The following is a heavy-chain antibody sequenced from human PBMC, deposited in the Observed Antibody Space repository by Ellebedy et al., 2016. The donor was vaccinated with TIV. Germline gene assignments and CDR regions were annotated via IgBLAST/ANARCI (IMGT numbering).Heavy chain of an antibody. V-gene: IGHV3-30-3*01. CDR2: ISYNGNTE. D-gene: IGHD6-19*01. CDR1: GFTFSNYA. Sequence: PGGSLRLSCAASGFTFSNYAMHWVRQAPGKGLEWVAVISYNGNTEYYADSVKGRFTISRDNAKNSLYLQMNSLRAEDTAVYYCASLGIAVAGPDYWGQGTLVTVSS. CDR3: ASLGIAVAGPDY. J-gene: IGHJ4*02.